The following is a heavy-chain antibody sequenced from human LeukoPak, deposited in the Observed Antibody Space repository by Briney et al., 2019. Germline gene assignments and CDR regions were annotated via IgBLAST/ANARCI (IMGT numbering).Heavy chain of an antibody. CDR2: IYYSGST. D-gene: IGHD5-18*01. Sequence: PSETLSLTCAVFCGSFSTSYWSWIRQFPGKGLERIGYIYYSGSTNYNPSLQSRVTISVDTSKNQFSLKLSSVTVADTAVYYCARGERGYSYGKGGYYYGIDVWGPGTTVTVSS. J-gene: IGHJ6*02. CDR3: ARGERGYSYGKGGYYYGIDV. CDR1: CGSFSTSY. V-gene: IGHV4-59*01.